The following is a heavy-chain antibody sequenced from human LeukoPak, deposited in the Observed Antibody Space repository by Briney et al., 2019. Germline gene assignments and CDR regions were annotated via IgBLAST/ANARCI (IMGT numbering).Heavy chain of an antibody. J-gene: IGHJ4*02. CDR1: NYTFTSYG. V-gene: IGHV1-18*01. D-gene: IGHD3-3*01. Sequence: ASVKVSCKASNYTFTSYGISWVRQAPGQGLEWMAWINAYNGDTNYAQKFQGKVTLTTDTSTSTAYMELRSLSSEDTAVYYCSSSGVEEWQGLHFWGQGTLVTVSS. CDR3: SSSGVEEWQGLHF. CDR2: INAYNGDT.